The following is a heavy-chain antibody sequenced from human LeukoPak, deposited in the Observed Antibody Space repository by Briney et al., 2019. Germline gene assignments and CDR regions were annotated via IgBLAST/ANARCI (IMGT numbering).Heavy chain of an antibody. CDR1: GFTFSGYT. Sequence: PGGSLRLSCAASGFTFSGYTIHWVRQAPGKGLEYVSAISGNGDSTYYANSVKGRFTISRDNSKNTLYLQMGSLRAEDTAVYYCARGVRFNTGWYYFEYWGQGTLVTVSS. V-gene: IGHV3-64*01. CDR3: ARGVRFNTGWYYFEY. J-gene: IGHJ4*02. D-gene: IGHD6-19*01. CDR2: ISGNGDST.